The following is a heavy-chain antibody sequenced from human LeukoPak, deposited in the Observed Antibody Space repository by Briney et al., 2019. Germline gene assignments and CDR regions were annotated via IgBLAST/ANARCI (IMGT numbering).Heavy chain of an antibody. Sequence: ASVKVSCKASGGTFSSYAISWVRQAPGQGLEWMGRIIPILGIANYAQKFQGRVTITADKSTSTAYMELSSLRSEDTAAYYCAREILRSNWFDPWGQGTLVTVSS. CDR2: IIPILGIA. CDR3: AREILRSNWFDP. J-gene: IGHJ5*02. V-gene: IGHV1-69*04. CDR1: GGTFSSYA. D-gene: IGHD2/OR15-2a*01.